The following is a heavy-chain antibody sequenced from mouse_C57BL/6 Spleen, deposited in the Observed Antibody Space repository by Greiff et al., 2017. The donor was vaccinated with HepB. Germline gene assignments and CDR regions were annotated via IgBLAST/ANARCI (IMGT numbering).Heavy chain of an antibody. J-gene: IGHJ4*01. V-gene: IGHV5-4*03. CDR1: GFTFSSYA. CDR2: ISDGGSYT. CDR3: AAHYPIDAMDY. Sequence: EVKLMESGGGLVKPGGSLKLSCAASGFTFSSYAMSWVRQTPEKRLEWVATISDGGSYTYYPDNVKGRFTISRDNAKNNLYLQMGHLKSEDTAMYYCAAHYPIDAMDYWGQGTSVTVSS. D-gene: IGHD1-1*02.